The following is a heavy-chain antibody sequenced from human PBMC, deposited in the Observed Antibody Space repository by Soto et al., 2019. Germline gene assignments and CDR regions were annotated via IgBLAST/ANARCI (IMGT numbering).Heavy chain of an antibody. CDR1: GFTFSNAW. CDR3: TTGIFTLWFGPVGRVGY. D-gene: IGHD3-10*01. V-gene: IGHV3-15*01. Sequence: GGSLRLSCAASGFTFSNAWMSWVRQAPGKGLEWVGRIKSKTDGGTTDHAAPVKGRFTISRDDSKNTLYLQMNSLKTEDTAVYYCTTGIFTLWFGPVGRVGYWGQGTLVTVSS. CDR2: IKSKTDGGTT. J-gene: IGHJ4*02.